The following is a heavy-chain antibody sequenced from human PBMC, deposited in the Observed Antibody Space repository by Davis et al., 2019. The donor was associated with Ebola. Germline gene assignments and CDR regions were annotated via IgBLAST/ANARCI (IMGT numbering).Heavy chain of an antibody. CDR3: ARSGPNWSGYPNWFDP. D-gene: IGHD3-3*01. V-gene: IGHV4-34*01. Sequence: SQTLSLTCAVYGGSFSGYYWSWIRPPPGKGLEWIGEINHSGSTNYNPSLKSRVTISVDTSKNQFSLKLSSVTAADTAVYYCARSGPNWSGYPNWFDPWGQGTLVTVSS. CDR2: INHSGST. CDR1: GGSFSGYY. J-gene: IGHJ5*02.